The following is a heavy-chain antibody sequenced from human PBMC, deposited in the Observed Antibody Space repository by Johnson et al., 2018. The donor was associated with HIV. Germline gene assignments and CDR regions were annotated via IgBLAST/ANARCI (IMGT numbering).Heavy chain of an antibody. CDR2: ISGSGGST. Sequence: VQLVESGGGLIQPGGSLRLSCAASGFTVSSNYMSWVRQAPGKGLEWVSGISGSGGSTYYADSVKGRFTISRDNSKHTLYLQMNSRRAEDTAVYYCAKDPTTYYYDSSGYRTGGDAFDIWGQGTMVTVSS. CDR1: GFTVSSNY. CDR3: AKDPTTYYYDSSGYRTGGDAFDI. D-gene: IGHD3-22*01. J-gene: IGHJ3*02. V-gene: IGHV3-23*04.